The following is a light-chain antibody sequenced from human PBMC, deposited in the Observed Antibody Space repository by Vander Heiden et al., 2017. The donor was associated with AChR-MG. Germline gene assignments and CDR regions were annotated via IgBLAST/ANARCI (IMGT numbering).Light chain of an antibody. CDR3: QREYNLLWT. Sequence: DIQMTQSPSSLSASVGDRVTITCQASQDISNYLNWYQQKPGKAPKLLIYDASNFETGVPSRFSGSGSGTDFTFTISSLQPEDIATYYCQREYNLLWTFGQRTKVEIK. CDR2: DAS. CDR1: QDISNY. V-gene: IGKV1-33*01. J-gene: IGKJ1*01.